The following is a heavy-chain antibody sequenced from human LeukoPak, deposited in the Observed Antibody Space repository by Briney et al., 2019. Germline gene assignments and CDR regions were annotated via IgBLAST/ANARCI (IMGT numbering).Heavy chain of an antibody. CDR1: GGSFSGYY. CDR3: ASYIAAAGTFYFDY. Sequence: PSETLSLTCAVYGGSFSGYYWSWIRQPPGKGLEWIGEINHSGSTNYNPSLKSRVTISVDTSKNQFSLKLSSVTAADTAVYYCASYIAAAGTFYFDYWGQGILVTVSS. V-gene: IGHV4-34*01. CDR2: INHSGST. J-gene: IGHJ4*02. D-gene: IGHD6-13*01.